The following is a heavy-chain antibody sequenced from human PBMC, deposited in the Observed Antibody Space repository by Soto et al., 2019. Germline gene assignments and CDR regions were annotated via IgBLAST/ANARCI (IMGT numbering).Heavy chain of an antibody. Sequence: GECLKISCKGSGYYFPSYWIGWVRQMPGKGLEWTGIFYPGDSDNRYSPSFQGQVTISADRSISTAYLQWSSLKPSDTAMYYCARQGNGAEGFDYWGQGTLVTVSS. V-gene: IGHV5-51*01. D-gene: IGHD4-17*01. CDR1: GYYFPSYW. CDR3: ARQGNGAEGFDY. J-gene: IGHJ4*02. CDR2: FYPGDSDN.